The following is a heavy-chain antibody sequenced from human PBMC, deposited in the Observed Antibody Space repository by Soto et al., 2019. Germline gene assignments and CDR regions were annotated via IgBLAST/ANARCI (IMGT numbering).Heavy chain of an antibody. CDR1: GFTFNKHA. V-gene: IGHV3-23*01. CDR3: ARLPSPNYFDSSGFDF. J-gene: IGHJ4*02. CDR2: ISSSGDRT. D-gene: IGHD3-22*01. Sequence: EVHLLESGGGLVPPGGPLRLSCAASGFTFNKHAMNWVRQAPGKGLEWVSAISSSGDRTYYADSVKGRFTISRDNSKNTPYLQMNSLRAEDTAVYYCARLPSPNYFDSSGFDFWGQGALVSVSS.